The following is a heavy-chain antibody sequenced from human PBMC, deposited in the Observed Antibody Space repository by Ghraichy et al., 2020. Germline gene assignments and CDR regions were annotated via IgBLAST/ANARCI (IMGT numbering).Heavy chain of an antibody. CDR2: ITASGGGT. V-gene: IGHV3-23*01. Sequence: GGSLRLSCTASEITFSNYAMIWGRQAPGKGLEWVSAITASGGGTYYVDSVQGRFTISRDNSKNTLYLQMRSLTAEDTAVYYCAKLLLWSDYYTADHWGQGTLVTV. J-gene: IGHJ4*02. D-gene: IGHD3-3*01. CDR3: AKLLLWSDYYTADH. CDR1: EITFSNYA.